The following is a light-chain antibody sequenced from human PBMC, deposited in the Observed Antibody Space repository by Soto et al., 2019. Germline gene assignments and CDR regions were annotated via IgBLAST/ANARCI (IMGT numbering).Light chain of an antibody. CDR2: DKS. J-gene: IGKJ5*01. V-gene: IGKV3-20*01. CDR1: QSGSSY. CDR3: QQYGTSEII. Sequence: EIVLTQSPATLSLSPGERATLSCRASQSGSSYLAWYQQKTGQAPRLLIYDKSSRASGIPDRFSGSGSGTDFTLTISRLETEDFAVFYCQQYGTSEIIFGQGKRLEIK.